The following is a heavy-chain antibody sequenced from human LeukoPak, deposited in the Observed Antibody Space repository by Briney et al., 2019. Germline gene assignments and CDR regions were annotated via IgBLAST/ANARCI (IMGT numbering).Heavy chain of an antibody. CDR2: IYYSGSI. CDR3: ATTVGY. D-gene: IGHD3-10*01. Sequence: SETLSLTCTVSGGSIRSTSYYWGWIRQPPGKGLEWIGSIYYSGSIYYNLSLKSRVTISVDTSKNQFSLKLSSVTAADTAVYYCATTVGYWGQGTLVTVSS. CDR1: GGSIRSTSYY. J-gene: IGHJ4*02. V-gene: IGHV4-39*01.